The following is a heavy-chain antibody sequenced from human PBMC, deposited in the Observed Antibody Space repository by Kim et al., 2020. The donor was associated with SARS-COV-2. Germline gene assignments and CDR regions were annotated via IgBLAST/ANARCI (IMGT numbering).Heavy chain of an antibody. CDR2: INAGNGNT. J-gene: IGHJ4*02. CDR1: GYTFTSYA. V-gene: IGHV1-3*01. CDR3: ARGSGLLWFGELSPPFDY. D-gene: IGHD3-10*01. Sequence: ASVKVSCKASGYTFTSYAMHWVRQAPGQRLEWMGWINAGNGNTKYSQKFQGRVTITRDTSASTAYMELSSLRSEDTAVYYCARGSGLLWFGELSPPFDYWGQGTLVTVSS.